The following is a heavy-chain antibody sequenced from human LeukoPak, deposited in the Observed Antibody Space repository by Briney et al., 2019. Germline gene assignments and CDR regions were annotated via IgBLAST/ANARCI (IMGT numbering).Heavy chain of an antibody. CDR1: GFTFSGYS. Sequence: PGGSLRLSCTASGFTFSGYSMIWVRQAPGKGLEWVSGISGSAGSTYYADSVKGRFTISRDNTKNTLYLQTNSLRAEDTAIYYCAKGLSYDFWSGPDYWGQGTLVTVSS. CDR2: ISGSAGST. D-gene: IGHD3-3*01. CDR3: AKGLSYDFWSGPDY. V-gene: IGHV3-23*01. J-gene: IGHJ4*02.